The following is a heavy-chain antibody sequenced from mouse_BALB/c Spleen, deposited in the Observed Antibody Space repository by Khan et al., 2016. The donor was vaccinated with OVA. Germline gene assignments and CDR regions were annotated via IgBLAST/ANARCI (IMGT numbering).Heavy chain of an antibody. Sequence: VELVESVPELVNPGASLKVSCKASGYTFTDYIIGWVKQSTRQGLEWIGDIFPGSGTPYYNEKFKDKATLTADTSSNPAYLQLSSLTSEESAVYFCGGGGYSVFAYWGQGTRVTVSA. CDR3: GGGGYSVFAY. CDR1: GYTFTDYI. D-gene: IGHD1-1*01. J-gene: IGHJ3*01. V-gene: IGHV1-77*01. CDR2: IFPGSGTP.